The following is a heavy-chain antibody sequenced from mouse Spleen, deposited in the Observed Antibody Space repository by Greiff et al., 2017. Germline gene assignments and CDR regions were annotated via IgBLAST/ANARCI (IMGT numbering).Heavy chain of an antibody. J-gene: IGHJ3*01. D-gene: IGHD2-2*01. Sequence: VQLQQPGAELVKPGASVKLSCKASGYTFTSYWMHWVKQRPGQGLEWIGMIHPNSGSTNYNEKFKSKATLTVDKSSSTAYMQLSSLTSEDSAVYYCARCGYDGTTWFAYWGQGTLVTVSA. CDR3: ARCGYDGTTWFAY. CDR2: IHPNSGST. CDR1: GYTFTSYW. V-gene: IGHV1-64*01.